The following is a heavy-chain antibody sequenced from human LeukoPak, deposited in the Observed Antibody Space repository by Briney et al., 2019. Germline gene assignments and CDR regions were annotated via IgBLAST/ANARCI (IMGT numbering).Heavy chain of an antibody. CDR2: IYSGGTT. D-gene: IGHD3-3*01. J-gene: IGHJ4*02. V-gene: IGHV3-53*01. Sequence: GGSLRLSCVVSGFIASSNYMSWVRQAPGKGLEWISLIYSGGTTHYADSVMGRFTISRDNSKTTLFLQMNSLKAEDTAVYYCATGGRSGVALEQWGQGTLITVSS. CDR3: ATGGRSGVALEQ. CDR1: GFIASSNY.